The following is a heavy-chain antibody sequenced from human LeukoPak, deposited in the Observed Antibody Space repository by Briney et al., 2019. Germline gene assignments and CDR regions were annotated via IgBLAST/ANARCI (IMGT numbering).Heavy chain of an antibody. V-gene: IGHV3-21*01. D-gene: IGHD3-22*01. CDR1: GFIFNNNT. CDR2: ISSTSTYI. Sequence: GGSLRLSCAASGFIFNNNTMNWVRQAPGKGLEWVASISSTSTYIYYADLVKGRFTVSRDNAKNSLYLQMNSLTADDTALYYCASSGYYYDTSTYYYIHYFDYWGQGALVTVSS. CDR3: ASSGYYYDTSTYYYIHYFDY. J-gene: IGHJ4*02.